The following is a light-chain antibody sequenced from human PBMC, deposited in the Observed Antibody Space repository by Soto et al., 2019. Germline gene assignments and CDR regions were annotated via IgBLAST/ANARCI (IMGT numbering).Light chain of an antibody. Sequence: QSALTQPASVSGSAGQSITISCSGTMRDVGAYNLVSWYQQHPGTAPKLIIYEVRNRPSGISSLFSGSRSGNTASLTISVLQSEDEGYYYCNVYTARSTLVFGGGTKVTVL. CDR3: NVYTARSTLV. J-gene: IGLJ3*02. CDR2: EVR. CDR1: MRDVGAYNL. V-gene: IGLV2-14*01.